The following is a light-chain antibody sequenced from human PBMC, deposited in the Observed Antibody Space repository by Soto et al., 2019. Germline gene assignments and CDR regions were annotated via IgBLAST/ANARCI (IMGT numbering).Light chain of an antibody. CDR1: QGISSY. Sequence: IQLTQSPSSLSASVGDRVTITCRASQGISSYLAWYQQKPVKAPKLLIYAASTLQSGVPSRFSGSGSGTDFTLTISSLQPEDFATYYCQQLNSYGLTFGGGTKVEIK. J-gene: IGKJ4*01. V-gene: IGKV1-9*01. CDR3: QQLNSYGLT. CDR2: AAS.